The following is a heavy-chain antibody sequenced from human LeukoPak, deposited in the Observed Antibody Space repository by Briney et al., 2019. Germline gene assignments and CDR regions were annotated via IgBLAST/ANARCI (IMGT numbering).Heavy chain of an antibody. CDR1: GFTFDDYA. V-gene: IGHV3-43D*04. CDR2: ISWDGGST. CDR3: ASLYSSSWQPDY. Sequence: GSLRLSCAASGFTFDDYAMHWVRQAPGKGLEWVSLISWDGGSTYYADSVKGRFTISRDNAKNSLYLQMNSLRAEDTAVYYCASLYSSSWQPDYWGQGTLVTVSS. D-gene: IGHD6-13*01. J-gene: IGHJ4*02.